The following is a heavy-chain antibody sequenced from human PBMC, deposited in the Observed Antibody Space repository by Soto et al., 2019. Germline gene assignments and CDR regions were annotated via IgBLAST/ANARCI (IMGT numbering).Heavy chain of an antibody. CDR2: IGTAGDT. Sequence: PGGSLRLSCEASGFTFSGFDMHWVRQPTGKGLEWVSTIGTAGDTYYAVSVKGRFTISRDNAKNSLSLQMNSLRAGDTAVYFCARGQEVGAHFFDSWGQGTHVTVSS. CDR1: GFTFSGFD. J-gene: IGHJ4*02. CDR3: ARGQEVGAHFFDS. D-gene: IGHD2-15*01. V-gene: IGHV3-13*01.